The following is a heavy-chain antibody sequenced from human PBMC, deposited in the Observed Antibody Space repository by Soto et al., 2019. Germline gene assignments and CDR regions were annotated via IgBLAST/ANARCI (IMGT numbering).Heavy chain of an antibody. V-gene: IGHV4-59*01. CDR2: IHYSGST. D-gene: IGHD6-19*01. Sequence: SETLSLTCSVSGGSISSDYGSWIRQSPGKGLEWIGHIHYSGSTDYKPSLKSRVTISVDTSKSQFSLKLSSVTAADTAVYYCARELSGWYSDYWGQGTLVTVSS. CDR1: GGSISSDY. CDR3: ARELSGWYSDY. J-gene: IGHJ4*02.